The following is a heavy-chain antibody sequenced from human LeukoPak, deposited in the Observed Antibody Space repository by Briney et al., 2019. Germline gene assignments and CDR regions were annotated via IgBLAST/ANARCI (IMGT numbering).Heavy chain of an antibody. CDR1: GFTFDDYA. J-gene: IGHJ4*02. Sequence: GGSLRLSCAASGFTFDDYAMHWVRQAPGKGLEWVSGISWNSGSIDYADSVKGRFIISRDNAKNSLYLQMGSLSTEDTAFYYCAKEMDLSRYCSSTSCHPLDFWGQGTLVTVSS. CDR2: ISWNSGSI. D-gene: IGHD2-2*01. V-gene: IGHV3-9*01. CDR3: AKEMDLSRYCSSTSCHPLDF.